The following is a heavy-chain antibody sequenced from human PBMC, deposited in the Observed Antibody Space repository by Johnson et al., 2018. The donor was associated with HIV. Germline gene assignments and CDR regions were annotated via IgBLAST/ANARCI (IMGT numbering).Heavy chain of an antibody. V-gene: IGHV3-30*03. CDR3: ARDDARGYSGDDAFDI. D-gene: IGHD5-12*01. CDR1: GFTFSSYG. CDR2: ISYDGSYK. J-gene: IGHJ3*02. Sequence: QVQLVEYGGGVVQPGRSLRLSCAASGFTFSSYGMHWVRQAPGKGLEWVAVISYDGSYKYYADSVKGRFTISRDNSKNTLYLQMNSLRAEDTAVYYCARDDARGYSGDDAFDIWGQGTMVTVSS.